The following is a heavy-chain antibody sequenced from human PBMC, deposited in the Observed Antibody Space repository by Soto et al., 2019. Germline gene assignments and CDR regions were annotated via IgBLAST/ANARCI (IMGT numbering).Heavy chain of an antibody. Sequence: PEGSVRLSCAASGFTFSNAWMNWVRQAPGKGLEWVGRIKSKTDGGTTDYAAPVKGRFTISRDDSKNTLYLQMNSLKTEDTAVYYCTAARNTIFGVVVWGQGTTVTVSS. J-gene: IGHJ6*02. CDR3: TAARNTIFGVVV. D-gene: IGHD3-3*01. V-gene: IGHV3-15*07. CDR1: GFTFSNAW. CDR2: IKSKTDGGTT.